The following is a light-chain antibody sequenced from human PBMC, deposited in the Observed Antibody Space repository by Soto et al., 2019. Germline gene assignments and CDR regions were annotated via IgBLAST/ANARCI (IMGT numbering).Light chain of an antibody. CDR1: SGYSNYK. V-gene: IGLV9-49*01. CDR2: VGTGGIVG. Sequence: QSVLTQPPSASASLGASVTLTCTLSSGYSNYKVDWYQQRPGKGPRFVMRVGTGGIVGSKGDGIPDRFSVLGSGLNRYLTIKNIQEDDESDSRCGADHGSGSNFAFYVFGTGTKLTVL. J-gene: IGLJ1*01. CDR3: GADHGSGSNFAFYV.